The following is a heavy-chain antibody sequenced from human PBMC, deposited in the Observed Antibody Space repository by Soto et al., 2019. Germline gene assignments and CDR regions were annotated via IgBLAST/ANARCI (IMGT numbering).Heavy chain of an antibody. CDR2: IVVGSGNT. J-gene: IGHJ3*02. CDR1: GFTFTISA. Sequence: VKVSCTASGFTFTISAMQWVRQARGQRLEWIGWIVVGSGNTNYAQKFQERVTITRDMSTSTAYMELSSLRSEDTAVYYCAAYIPDIVVVPAARGAFDIWGQGTMVTVSS. V-gene: IGHV1-58*02. D-gene: IGHD2-2*01. CDR3: AAYIPDIVVVPAARGAFDI.